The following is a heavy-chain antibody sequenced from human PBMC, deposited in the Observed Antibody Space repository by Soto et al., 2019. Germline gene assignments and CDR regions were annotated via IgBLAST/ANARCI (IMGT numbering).Heavy chain of an antibody. CDR2: ISSSSSYI. D-gene: IGHD6-13*01. J-gene: IGHJ6*02. CDR1: GFTFSSYS. V-gene: IGHV3-21*01. CDR3: ARDGESGYSSSWYGWEYYYCIDV. Sequence: EVQLVESGGGLVKPGGSLRLSCAASGFTFSSYSMNWVRQAPGKGLEWVSSISSSSSYIYYADSVQGRCTISRDNAKNSLCMQMDSLSDEATAVYYCARDGESGYSSSWYGWEYYYCIDVWGQGTPVTVSS.